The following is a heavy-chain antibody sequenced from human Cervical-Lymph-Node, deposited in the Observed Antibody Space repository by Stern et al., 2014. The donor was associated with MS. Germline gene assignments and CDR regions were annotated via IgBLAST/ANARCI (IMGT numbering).Heavy chain of an antibody. CDR3: AALVRGSYFY. CDR1: GYSFTLYW. D-gene: IGHD1-26*01. CDR2: ICPGDSDT. Sequence: VQLVESGAEMKKPGESLKISCKGSGYSFTLYWIRWVRQTPGKGLEWMGIICPGDSDTRYSPSFRGQVTISADKSISTAFLQWSSLKASDTAMYYCAALVRGSYFYWGQGTLVTVSS. V-gene: IGHV5-51*01. J-gene: IGHJ4*02.